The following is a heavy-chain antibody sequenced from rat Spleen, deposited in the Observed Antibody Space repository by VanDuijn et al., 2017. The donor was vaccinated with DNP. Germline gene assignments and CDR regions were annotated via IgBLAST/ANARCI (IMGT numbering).Heavy chain of an antibody. CDR1: GFSLTSYG. V-gene: IGHV2S12*01. Sequence: QVQLKESGPGLVQPSQTLSLTCTVSGFSLTSYGVSWVRQPPGKGLEWIAAISTGGSTYYNSALKSRLSINRDTSKSQVFLKMNSLQTEDTAIYFCTRDRNSAYYFDYWGQGVMVTVSS. D-gene: IGHD4-3*01. CDR2: ISTGGST. J-gene: IGHJ2*01. CDR3: TRDRNSAYYFDY.